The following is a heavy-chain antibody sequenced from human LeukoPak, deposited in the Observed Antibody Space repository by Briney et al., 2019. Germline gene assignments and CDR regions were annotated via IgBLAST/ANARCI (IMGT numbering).Heavy chain of an antibody. V-gene: IGHV1-2*02. CDR1: GYKFTDDY. J-gene: IGHJ4*02. D-gene: IGHD4-17*01. Sequence: ASVKVSCTASGYKFTDDYMHWVRHAPGQGLEFMGWINPDSGFTNYAQKFKGRVTMTRDTSTSTVYMELTSLSSEDTAVYHCARDHDYGDYEGPAAFDSWGPGTLVTVSS. CDR2: INPDSGFT. CDR3: ARDHDYGDYEGPAAFDS.